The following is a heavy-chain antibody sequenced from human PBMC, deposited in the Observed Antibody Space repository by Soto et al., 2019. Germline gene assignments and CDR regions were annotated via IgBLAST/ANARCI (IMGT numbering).Heavy chain of an antibody. Sequence: ASVKVSFKASGYTFTIYGISWVRQAPGQGLEWMGWISAYNGNTNYAQKLQGRVTMTTDTSTSTAYMELRSLRSDDTAVYYCARSPYYYDSSGYYNWGQGTLVTVSS. CDR1: GYTFTIYG. CDR2: ISAYNGNT. D-gene: IGHD3-22*01. J-gene: IGHJ4*02. CDR3: ARSPYYYDSSGYYN. V-gene: IGHV1-18*01.